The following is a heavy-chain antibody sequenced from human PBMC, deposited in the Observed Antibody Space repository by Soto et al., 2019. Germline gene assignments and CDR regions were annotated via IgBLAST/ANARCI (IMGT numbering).Heavy chain of an antibody. D-gene: IGHD3-3*01. V-gene: IGHV1-18*01. Sequence: QVQLVQSGAEVKKPGASVKVSCKASGYTFTSYGISWVRQAPGPGPGWMGWISAYNGNTNYAQKLQGRVTMTTHTSTSTAYIELRSLRSDYTAVYYCARQYDDSYYYMDVWGNGTTVTVS. CDR2: ISAYNGNT. J-gene: IGHJ6*03. CDR1: GYTFTSYG. CDR3: ARQYDDSYYYMDV.